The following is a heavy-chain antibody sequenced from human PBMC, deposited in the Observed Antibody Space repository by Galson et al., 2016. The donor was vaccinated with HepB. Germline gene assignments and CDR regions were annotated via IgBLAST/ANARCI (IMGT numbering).Heavy chain of an antibody. CDR1: GGTFSSYA. Sequence: SVKVSCKVSGGTFSSYAISWVRQAPGHGLDWMGGILPIFDTTHYSQNFQGRVTITADKSTTTAYMELTSLRSDDTAVYYCARQRRYDYKYYFDSWGQGTLVTVSS. CDR3: ARQRRYDYKYYFDS. J-gene: IGHJ4*02. V-gene: IGHV1-69*06. D-gene: IGHD4-11*01. CDR2: ILPIFDTT.